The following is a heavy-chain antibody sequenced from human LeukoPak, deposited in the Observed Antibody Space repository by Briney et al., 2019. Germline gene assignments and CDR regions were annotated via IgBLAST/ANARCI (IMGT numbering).Heavy chain of an antibody. J-gene: IGHJ4*02. Sequence: AASVKVSCKASGGTFSSYAISWVRQAPGQGLEWMGGIIPIFGTANYAQKFQGRVTITADKSTSTAYMELRSLRSDDTAVYYCARVNYYDSSGLFDYWGQGTLVTVSS. V-gene: IGHV1-69*06. D-gene: IGHD3-22*01. CDR3: ARVNYYDSSGLFDY. CDR2: IIPIFGTA. CDR1: GGTFSSYA.